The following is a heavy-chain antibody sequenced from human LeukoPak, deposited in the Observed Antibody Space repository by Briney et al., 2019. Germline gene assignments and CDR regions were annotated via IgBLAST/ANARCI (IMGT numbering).Heavy chain of an antibody. CDR2: IIPIFGTA. V-gene: IGHV1-69*13. Sequence: SVKVSCKASGGTFSSYAISWVRQAPGQGLEWMGGIIPIFGTANYAQKFQGRVTITADESTSTAYMELSSLRSEDTAVYYCATGRIGSGRSYYFDYWGQGTLVTVSS. CDR1: GGTFSSYA. CDR3: ATGRIGSGRSYYFDY. J-gene: IGHJ4*02. D-gene: IGHD3-10*01.